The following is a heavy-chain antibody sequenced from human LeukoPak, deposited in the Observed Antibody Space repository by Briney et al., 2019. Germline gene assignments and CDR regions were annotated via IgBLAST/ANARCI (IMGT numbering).Heavy chain of an antibody. D-gene: IGHD3-22*01. Sequence: SETLSLTCAVYGGSFSGYYWSWIRQPPGKGLEWIGEINHSGSTNYNPSLKSRVTISVDTSKNQFSLKLSPVTAADTAVYYCARGASGYWFDPWGQGTLVTVSS. CDR3: ARGASGYWFDP. CDR1: GGSFSGYY. CDR2: INHSGST. V-gene: IGHV4-34*01. J-gene: IGHJ5*02.